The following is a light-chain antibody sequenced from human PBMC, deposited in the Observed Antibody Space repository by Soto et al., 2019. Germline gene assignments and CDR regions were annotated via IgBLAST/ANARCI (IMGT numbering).Light chain of an antibody. CDR1: QSISNS. V-gene: IGKV1-39*01. CDR3: QQSYNTPRT. J-gene: IGKJ1*01. CDR2: DAS. Sequence: DIQMTQSPSSLSASVGDRVTITCRASQSISNSLSWYRQKPGKAPKLLIFDASSLQSGVPSRFSGSGSGTDFTLTISSLQPEDFATYYCQQSYNTPRTFGQGTKVEIK.